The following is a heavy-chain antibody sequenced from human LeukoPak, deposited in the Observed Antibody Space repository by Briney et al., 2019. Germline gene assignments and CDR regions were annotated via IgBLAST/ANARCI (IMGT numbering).Heavy chain of an antibody. J-gene: IGHJ4*02. D-gene: IGHD3-10*01. V-gene: IGHV4-59*01. CDR3: AREWRAGRGFDY. CDR1: GGSISSYY. Sequence: PSETLSLTCTVSGGSISSYYWSWIRQPPGKGLEWIGYIYYSGSTNYNPSLKSRVTISVDTSKNQFSLKLSSVTAADTAVYYCAREWRAGRGFDYWGQGTLVTVSS. CDR2: IYYSGST.